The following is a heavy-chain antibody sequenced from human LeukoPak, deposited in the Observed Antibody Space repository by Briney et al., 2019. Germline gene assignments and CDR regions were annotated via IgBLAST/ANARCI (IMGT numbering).Heavy chain of an antibody. CDR2: ISSASDYI. CDR1: GFTFSTYS. V-gene: IGHV3-21*04. CDR3: ARDKYSGSYPLDY. J-gene: IGHJ4*02. Sequence: GGSLRLSCAASGFTFSTYSMDWVRQAPGKGLEWVSSISSASDYIYYADSVKGRFTISRDNAKNSLYLQMNSLRAEDTAVYYCARDKYSGSYPLDYWGQGTLVTVSS. D-gene: IGHD1-26*01.